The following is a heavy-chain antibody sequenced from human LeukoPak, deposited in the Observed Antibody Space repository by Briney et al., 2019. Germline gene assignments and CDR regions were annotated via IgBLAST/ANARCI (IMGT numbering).Heavy chain of an antibody. CDR3: ARHGRHTYIDY. CDR2: IYYSGST. CDR1: DGSIGSYY. D-gene: IGHD1-26*01. V-gene: IGHV4-59*08. J-gene: IGHJ4*02. Sequence: PSETLSLTCTVSDGSIGSYYWTWIRQPPGKGLEWIGYIYYSGSTNYKPSLESRVTISVDTSKNQFSLNLTSVTAADTAVYYCARHGRHTYIDYWGQGTLVTVSS.